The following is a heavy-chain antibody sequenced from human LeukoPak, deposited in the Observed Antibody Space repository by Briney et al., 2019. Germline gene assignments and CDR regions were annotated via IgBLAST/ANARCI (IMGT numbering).Heavy chain of an antibody. CDR3: ARARYPYYYGSGSLGY. Sequence: PSETLSLTCTVSGGSISSYYWSWIRQPQGKGLEWIGYIYYSGSTNYNPPLKSRVTISVDTSKNQFSLKLSSVTAADTAVYYCARARYPYYYGSGSLGYWGQGTLVTVSS. D-gene: IGHD3-10*01. CDR1: GGSISSYY. V-gene: IGHV4-59*01. CDR2: IYYSGST. J-gene: IGHJ4*02.